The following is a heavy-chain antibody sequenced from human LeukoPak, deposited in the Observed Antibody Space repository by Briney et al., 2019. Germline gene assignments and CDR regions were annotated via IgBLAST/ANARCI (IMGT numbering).Heavy chain of an antibody. J-gene: IGHJ6*02. Sequence: ASVKVSCKASGYTFTSYGISWVRQAPGQGLEWMGWISAYNGNTNYAQKLQGRVTMTTDTSTSTAYMELGSLRSDDTAVYYCARVPASVILRYFDWLLSDPGFGMDVWGQGTTVTVSS. V-gene: IGHV1-18*01. D-gene: IGHD3-9*01. CDR3: ARVPASVILRYFDWLLSDPGFGMDV. CDR2: ISAYNGNT. CDR1: GYTFTSYG.